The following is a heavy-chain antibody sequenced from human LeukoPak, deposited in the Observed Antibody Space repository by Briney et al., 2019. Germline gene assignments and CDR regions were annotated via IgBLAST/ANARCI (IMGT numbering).Heavy chain of an antibody. V-gene: IGHV4-4*09. CDR1: GDSTSSSY. CDR3: ARLIPGTTGLRKNYFDY. D-gene: IGHD1-20*01. CDR2: ISASGNT. J-gene: IGHJ4*02. Sequence: SETLSLTCTVSGDSTSSSYWNWIRQTPGKGLEWIGYISASGNTNYNPSLKSRIIISVDMSKNQFSLKLSSVTAADTAVYYCARLIPGTTGLRKNYFDYWGQGTLVTVSS.